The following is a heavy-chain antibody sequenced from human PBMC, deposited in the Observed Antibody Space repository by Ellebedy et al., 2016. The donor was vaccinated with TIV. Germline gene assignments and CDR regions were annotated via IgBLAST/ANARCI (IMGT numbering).Heavy chain of an antibody. J-gene: IGHJ4*02. Sequence: AASVKVSCKASGNTFTSYSIYWVRQAPGQGLEWMAWINPNSGGTNYAQKFQGRVTVTRDTSTSTAFLHLSRLRSDDTAVYYCTRDLTNIVSGDYWGQGTLVTVSS. D-gene: IGHD5/OR15-5a*01. CDR2: INPNSGGT. CDR3: TRDLTNIVSGDY. V-gene: IGHV1-2*02. CDR1: GNTFTSYS.